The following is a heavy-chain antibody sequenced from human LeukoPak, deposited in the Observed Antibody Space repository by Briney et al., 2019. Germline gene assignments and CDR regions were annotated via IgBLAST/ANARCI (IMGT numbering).Heavy chain of an antibody. CDR2: ISSSSSYI. V-gene: IGHV3-21*01. J-gene: IGHJ4*02. D-gene: IGHD5-24*01. CDR3: ARGAAKGDGFNRPDY. Sequence: GGSLRLSCAASGFTFSSYSMNWVRQAPGKGLEWVSSISSSSSYIYYADSVKGRFTISRHNATHSLYLQMNRLRAEDTAVYYCARGAAKGDGFNRPDYWGQATLVTVPS. CDR1: GFTFSSYS.